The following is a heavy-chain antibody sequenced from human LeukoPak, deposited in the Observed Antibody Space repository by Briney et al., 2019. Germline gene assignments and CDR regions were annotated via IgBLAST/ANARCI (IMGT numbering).Heavy chain of an antibody. CDR2: ISGSGGST. Sequence: GGSLRLSCAASGFTFSSYAMSWVRQAPGKGLEWVSAISGSGGSTYYADSVKGRFTISRDNSKNTLYLQMNSLRAEDTAVYYCAKASGSSDCSSTSCYFDYWGQGTLVTVSS. CDR1: GFTFSSYA. D-gene: IGHD2-2*01. J-gene: IGHJ4*02. V-gene: IGHV3-23*01. CDR3: AKASGSSDCSSTSCYFDY.